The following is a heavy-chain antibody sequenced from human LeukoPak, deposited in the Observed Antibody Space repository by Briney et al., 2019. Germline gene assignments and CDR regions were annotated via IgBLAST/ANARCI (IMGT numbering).Heavy chain of an antibody. Sequence: GSLRLSCVASGFGLSYYDMNWVRQTPGKGLDGVSTISGTDYSTYYADSVKGRFTISRDNSKNTLYLQMDSLRAEDTAVYHCARDRAVGYYDSGGHVIFDYWGQGTLVTVSS. CDR3: ARDRAVGYYDSGGHVIFDY. CDR2: ISGTDYST. CDR1: GFGLSYYD. V-gene: IGHV3-23*01. D-gene: IGHD3-22*01. J-gene: IGHJ4*02.